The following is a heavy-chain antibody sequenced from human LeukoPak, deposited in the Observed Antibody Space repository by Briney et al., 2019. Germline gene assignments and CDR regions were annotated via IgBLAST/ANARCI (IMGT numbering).Heavy chain of an antibody. J-gene: IGHJ4*02. D-gene: IGHD4-17*01. CDR1: GFTVSNNY. V-gene: IGHV3-53*01. CDR2: IYGGGTT. Sequence: PGGSLRLSCAASGFTVSNNYMSWVRQAPGKGLEWVSLIYGGGTTYYADSAKGRFTICSDSSKNTLYLQMNSLRAEDTAVYYCARAPNYGDYGGQWGRGTLVTVSS. CDR3: ARAPNYGDYGGQ.